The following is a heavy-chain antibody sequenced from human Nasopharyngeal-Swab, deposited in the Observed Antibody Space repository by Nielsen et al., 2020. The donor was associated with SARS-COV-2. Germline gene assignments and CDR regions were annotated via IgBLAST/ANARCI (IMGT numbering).Heavy chain of an antibody. J-gene: IGHJ6*03. Sequence: GESLKISCAASGFTFSSYAMSWVRQAPGKGLEWVSAISGSGGSTYYADSVKGRFTISRDNSESTVYLQMNGLRAEDTAKYYCAKVANYYYSYFMDVWGKGTTVIVSS. CDR2: ISGSGGST. D-gene: IGHD3-10*01. V-gene: IGHV3-23*01. CDR1: GFTFSSYA. CDR3: AKVANYYYSYFMDV.